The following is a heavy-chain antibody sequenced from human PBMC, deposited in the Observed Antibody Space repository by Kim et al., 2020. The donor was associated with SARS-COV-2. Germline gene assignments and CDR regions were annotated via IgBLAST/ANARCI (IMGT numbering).Heavy chain of an antibody. CDR1: GGSFSGYY. V-gene: IGHV4-34*01. J-gene: IGHJ4*02. Sequence: SETLSLTCAVYGGSFSGYYWSWIRQPPGKGLEWIGEINHSGSTNYNPSLKSRVTISVDTSKNQFSLKLSSVTAADTAVYYCAIGPPSWVPRKGRVAYYFDYWGQGTLVTVSS. CDR3: AIGPPSWVPRKGRVAYYFDY. D-gene: IGHD3-10*01. CDR2: INHSGST.